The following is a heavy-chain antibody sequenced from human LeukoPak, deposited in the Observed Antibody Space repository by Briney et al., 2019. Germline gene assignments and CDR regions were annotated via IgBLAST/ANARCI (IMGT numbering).Heavy chain of an antibody. Sequence: SETLSLTCAVYGGSFSGYYWSWIRQPPGKGLEWIGEINHSGSTNYNPSLKSRVTISVDTSKNQFSPKLSSVTAADTAVYYCARDCGGDCYSGFDYWGQGTLVTVSS. CDR2: INHSGST. CDR1: GGSFSGYY. D-gene: IGHD2-21*02. V-gene: IGHV4-34*01. CDR3: ARDCGGDCYSGFDY. J-gene: IGHJ4*02.